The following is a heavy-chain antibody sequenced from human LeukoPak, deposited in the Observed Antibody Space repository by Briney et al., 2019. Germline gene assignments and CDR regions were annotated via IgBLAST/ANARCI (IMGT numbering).Heavy chain of an antibody. D-gene: IGHD3-16*01. CDR2: IKQDGSEK. J-gene: IGHJ4*02. CDR3: ASSGLRQMGRRRLDYFDY. Sequence: SGGSLRLSCAASGFTFSSYWMSWVRQAPGKGLEWVANIKQDGSEKYYVDSVKGRFTISRDNAKNSLYLQMNSLRAEDTAVYYCASSGLRQMGRRRLDYFDYWGQGTLVTVSS. CDR1: GFTFSSYW. V-gene: IGHV3-7*01.